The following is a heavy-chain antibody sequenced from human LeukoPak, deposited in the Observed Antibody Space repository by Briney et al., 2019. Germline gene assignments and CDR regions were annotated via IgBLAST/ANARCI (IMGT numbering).Heavy chain of an antibody. CDR1: GYTFTGYY. Sequence: ASVKVSCKASGYTFTGYYMHWVRQAPGQGLEWMGWISAYNGNTNYAQKLQGRVTMTTDTSTSTAYMELRSLRSDDTAVYYCARSGRGELLFDYWGQGTLVTVSS. CDR3: ARSGRGELLFDY. CDR2: ISAYNGNT. J-gene: IGHJ4*02. V-gene: IGHV1-18*04. D-gene: IGHD1-26*01.